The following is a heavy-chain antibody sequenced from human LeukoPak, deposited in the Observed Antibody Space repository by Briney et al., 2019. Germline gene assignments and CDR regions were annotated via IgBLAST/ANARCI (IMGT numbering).Heavy chain of an antibody. CDR3: ARATITMAVGVPADAFDI. CDR1: GGSINSGDYY. D-gene: IGHD3-10*01. Sequence: SQTLSLTCTVSGGSINSGDYYWSWIRQPPGKGLEWIGYIYYTGSTYYNPSLKSRINISVDTSKKQFSLKLRSVTAADTAVYYCARATITMAVGVPADAFDIWGPGTMVTVSS. J-gene: IGHJ3*02. V-gene: IGHV4-30-4*08. CDR2: IYYTGST.